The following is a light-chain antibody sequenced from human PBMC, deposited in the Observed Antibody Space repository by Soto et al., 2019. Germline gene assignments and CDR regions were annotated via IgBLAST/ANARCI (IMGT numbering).Light chain of an antibody. V-gene: IGLV2-14*01. J-gene: IGLJ1*01. CDR3: SSFTSSVTYV. CDR2: DVS. CDR1: SSDVGGHNS. Sequence: QSVLTQPSSVSGSPGQPITISCTGTSSDVGGHNSVSWYRQDPGKAPKLMIYDVSNRPSGVYDRFSGSKSGNTASLTISGLQIEDEADYYCSSFTSSVTYVFGTGTKVTVL.